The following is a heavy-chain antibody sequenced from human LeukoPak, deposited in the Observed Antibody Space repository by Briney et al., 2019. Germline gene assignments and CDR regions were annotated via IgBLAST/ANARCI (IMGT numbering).Heavy chain of an antibody. CDR1: GGSISSGGYY. D-gene: IGHD5-24*01. J-gene: IGHJ4*02. CDR2: IYYSGST. V-gene: IGHV4-31*03. Sequence: SETLSLTCTVSGGSISSGGYYWSWIRQQPGKGLEWIGYIYYSGSTYYNPSLKSRVTISVDTSKNQFSLKLSSVTAAHTAVYYCARDYRRDSYNRLDYWGQGTLVTVSS. CDR3: ARDYRRDSYNRLDY.